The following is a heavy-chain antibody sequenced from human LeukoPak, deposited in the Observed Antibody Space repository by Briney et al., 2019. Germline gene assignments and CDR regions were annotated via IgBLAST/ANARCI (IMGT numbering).Heavy chain of an antibody. CDR1: GFIVSDYY. J-gene: IGHJ3*02. V-gene: IGHV3-53*01. D-gene: IGHD3-3*01. CDR3: ARDSSDFGDALDI. CDR2: IYTGGRT. Sequence: GGSLRLSCAVSGFIVSDYYMYWVRQAPGKSLEWVSVIYTGGRTLYADSVRSRATISRDSPKNTLYLQMDSLRAEDTAVYYCARDSSDFGDALDIWGQGTMVTVSS.